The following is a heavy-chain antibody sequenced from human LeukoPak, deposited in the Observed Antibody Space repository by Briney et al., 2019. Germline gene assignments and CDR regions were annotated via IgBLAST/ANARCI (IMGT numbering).Heavy chain of an antibody. Sequence: SVKVSCKASGGTFSSYAISWVRQAPGQGLEWMGGIIPIFGTANYAQKFQGRVTITADESTSTAYMELSSLRSEDTAVYYCVSVGRVWNDGTLYYWGQGTLVTVSS. CDR3: VSVGRVWNDGTLYY. V-gene: IGHV1-69*01. CDR2: IIPIFGTA. CDR1: GGTFSSYA. J-gene: IGHJ4*02. D-gene: IGHD1-1*01.